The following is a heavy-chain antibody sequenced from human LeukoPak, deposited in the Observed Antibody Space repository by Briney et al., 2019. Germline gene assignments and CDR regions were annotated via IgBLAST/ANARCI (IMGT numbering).Heavy chain of an antibody. J-gene: IGHJ4*02. Sequence: GGSLRLSCAASEFTFSSYAMSWVRQAPGKGLEWVSAISVSGGSTYYADSVKGRFTISRDNSKNTLYLQMNSLRAEDTAVYYCAKRVVRGVSGDDYWGQGTLVTVSS. CDR3: AKRVVRGVSGDDY. CDR2: ISVSGGST. D-gene: IGHD3-10*01. CDR1: EFTFSSYA. V-gene: IGHV3-23*01.